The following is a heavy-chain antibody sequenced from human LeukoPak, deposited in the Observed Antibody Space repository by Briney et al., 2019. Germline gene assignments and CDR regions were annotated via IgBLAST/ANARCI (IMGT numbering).Heavy chain of an antibody. V-gene: IGHV5-51*01. D-gene: IGHD6-13*01. Sequence: GESLKISCKGSGYSFSSYWIGWVRQMPVKGLEWMGIIDPSDSDTRYSPSFQGQVTISADKSINTAYLQWTSLKASDTAIYFCARVRSSSWFDFDFWGQGNLVTVSS. J-gene: IGHJ4*02. CDR1: GYSFSSYW. CDR2: IDPSDSDT. CDR3: ARVRSSSWFDFDF.